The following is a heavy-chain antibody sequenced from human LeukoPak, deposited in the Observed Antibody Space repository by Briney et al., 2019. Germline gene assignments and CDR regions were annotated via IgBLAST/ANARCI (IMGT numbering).Heavy chain of an antibody. D-gene: IGHD3-22*01. CDR1: GYTFTSYY. V-gene: IGHV1-46*01. Sequence: GASVKVSCKASGYTFTSYYMHWVRQAPGQGLEWMGIINPSGGSTSYAQKFQGRVTMTRDTSTSTVYMELSSLRSEDTAVYYCAREGGAAYYYDSSLGLDYWGQGTLVTVSS. J-gene: IGHJ4*02. CDR2: INPSGGST. CDR3: AREGGAAYYYDSSLGLDY.